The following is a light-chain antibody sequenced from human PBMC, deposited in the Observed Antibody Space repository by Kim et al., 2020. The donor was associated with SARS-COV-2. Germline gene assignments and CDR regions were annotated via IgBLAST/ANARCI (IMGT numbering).Light chain of an antibody. CDR1: QSVRLNY. V-gene: IGKV3-20*01. Sequence: SPGDRPPLSCRARQSVRLNYLACYQQKPGQAPSLLIHGASIRATGIPDRFSGRGSGTDFTLTITRGAPEDFAVYYCHQYSTSPWTFGQGTKVDIK. J-gene: IGKJ1*01. CDR2: GAS. CDR3: HQYSTSPWT.